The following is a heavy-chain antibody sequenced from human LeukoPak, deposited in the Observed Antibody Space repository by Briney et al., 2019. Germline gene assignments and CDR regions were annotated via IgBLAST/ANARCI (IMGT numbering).Heavy chain of an antibody. J-gene: IGHJ3*02. CDR3: ARDQDYYGSGSGDGAFDI. CDR2: INPNSGGT. CDR1: GYTFTGYY. Sequence: ASVKVSCKASGYTFTGYYMHWVRQAPGQGLEWMGWINPNSGGTNYAQKFQGRVTTTRDTSISTAYMELSRLRSDDTAVYYCARDQDYYGSGSGDGAFDIWGQGTMVTVSS. D-gene: IGHD3-10*01. V-gene: IGHV1-2*02.